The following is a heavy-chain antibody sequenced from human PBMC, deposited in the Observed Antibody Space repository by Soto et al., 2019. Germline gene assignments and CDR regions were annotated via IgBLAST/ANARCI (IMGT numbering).Heavy chain of an antibody. V-gene: IGHV3-74*01. CDR3: ATDGSYAQHV. Sequence: GGSLSLSCAVSGFTFSNTWMYWVRKAPGKGLVWVSHINSDGTTTTYADSVKGRFTISRDNAKNKVHLQMNSLRAEDTAVYYCATDGSYAQHVWGQGTTVTVSS. CDR2: INSDGTTT. J-gene: IGHJ6*02. D-gene: IGHD2-2*01. CDR1: GFTFSNTW.